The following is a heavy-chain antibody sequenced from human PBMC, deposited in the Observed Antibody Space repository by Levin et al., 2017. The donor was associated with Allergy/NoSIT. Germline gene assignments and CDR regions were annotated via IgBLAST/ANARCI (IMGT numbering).Heavy chain of an antibody. V-gene: IGHV3-30*12. Sequence: GESLKISCAASGFTFSTYGIHWVRQAPGKGLDWVTFISSDGNNRYYADSVTGRFSISRDNSKKMVYLQMNSLRVEDTAIYYCARGPTSGQIFLFDYWGQGTLVTVSS. CDR2: ISSDGNNR. CDR3: ARGPTSGQIFLFDY. J-gene: IGHJ4*02. D-gene: IGHD6-19*01. CDR1: GFTFSTYG.